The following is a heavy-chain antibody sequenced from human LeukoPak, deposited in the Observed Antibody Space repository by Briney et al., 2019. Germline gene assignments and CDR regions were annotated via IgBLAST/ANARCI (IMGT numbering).Heavy chain of an antibody. D-gene: IGHD5-12*01. CDR3: ARGDSGYDYGFDN. J-gene: IGHJ4*02. CDR1: GGTFSSHA. Sequence: SAKVSCKASGGTFSSHAISWVRQAPGQGLEWVGGIIPIFGTTNYAQKFQGRVTITTDESTSTGYMELRSLRSDDTAVYYCARGDSGYDYGFDNWGQGTLVTVSS. CDR2: IIPIFGTT. V-gene: IGHV1-69*05.